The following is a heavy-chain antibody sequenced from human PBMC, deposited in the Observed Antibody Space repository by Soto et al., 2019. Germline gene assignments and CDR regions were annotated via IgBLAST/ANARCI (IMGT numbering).Heavy chain of an antibody. D-gene: IGHD3-10*01. CDR2: IIPIFGTA. CDR3: AQGVRGVIIYFDY. V-gene: IGHV1-69*13. J-gene: IGHJ4*02. CDR1: GCTFSSYA. Sequence: ASVKVSCKASGCTFSSYAISCVRQAPGQGLEWMGGIIPIFGTANYAQKFQGRVTITADESTSTAYMELSSLRSEDTAVYYCAQGVRGVIIYFDYWGQGTLVTVSS.